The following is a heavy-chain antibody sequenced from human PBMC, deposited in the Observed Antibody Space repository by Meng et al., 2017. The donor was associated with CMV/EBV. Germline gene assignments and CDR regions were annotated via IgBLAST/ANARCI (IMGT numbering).Heavy chain of an antibody. CDR1: GFTASCNY. V-gene: IGHV3-53*01. D-gene: IGHD5-12*01. J-gene: IGHJ4*02. CDR3: ARSGYSGYAADLTFDY. CDR2: IYSGGST. Sequence: GESLITSCAASGFTASCNYLSWVRQAPGKGLEWVSVIYSGGSTYYADSVKGRFTISRDNSKNTLYLQMNSLRAEDTAVYYCARSGYSGYAADLTFDYWGQGTLVTVSS.